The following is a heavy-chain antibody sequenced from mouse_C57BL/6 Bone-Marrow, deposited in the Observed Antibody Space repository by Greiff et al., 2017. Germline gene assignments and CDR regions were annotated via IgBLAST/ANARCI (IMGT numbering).Heavy chain of an antibody. D-gene: IGHD1-1*01. CDR1: GFTFSSYT. Sequence: EVQLVESGGGLVKPGGSLKLSCAASGFTFSSYTMSWVRQTPEKRLEWVATISGGGGNTYYPDSVKGRFTISRDNAKNTLYLQRSSLRSEDTALYYCARLNPPYYYGSSYEAMDYWGQGTSVTVSS. CDR2: ISGGGGNT. J-gene: IGHJ4*01. V-gene: IGHV5-9*01. CDR3: ARLNPPYYYGSSYEAMDY.